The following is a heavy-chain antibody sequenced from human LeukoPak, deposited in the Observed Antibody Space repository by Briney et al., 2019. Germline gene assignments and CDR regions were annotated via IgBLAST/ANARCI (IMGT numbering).Heavy chain of an antibody. CDR3: ARGVVAAAGEYNWFDP. Sequence: SVKVSCKASGGTFSSYAISWVRQAPGQGLEWMGGIIPIFGTANYAQKFQGRVTITADESTSTAYMELSSLRSEDTAVYYCARGVVAAAGEYNWFDPWGQGTLVTVSS. V-gene: IGHV1-69*01. CDR1: GGTFSSYA. D-gene: IGHD6-13*01. J-gene: IGHJ5*02. CDR2: IIPIFGTA.